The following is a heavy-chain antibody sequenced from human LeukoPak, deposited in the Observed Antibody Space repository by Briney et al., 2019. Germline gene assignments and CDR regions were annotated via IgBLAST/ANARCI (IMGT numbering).Heavy chain of an antibody. CDR1: GFTFEDYT. J-gene: IGHJ4*02. CDR2: ISWDGTP. Sequence: PGGSLRLSCAASGFTFEDYTMHWARQAPGKTLEWVSLISWDGTPYYRDSVKGRFSISRDNSKNSLYLQMDTLRSEDTAFYYCVKDLSYESSGYVFDYWGQGTLVTVSS. V-gene: IGHV3-43*01. CDR3: VKDLSYESSGYVFDY. D-gene: IGHD3-22*01.